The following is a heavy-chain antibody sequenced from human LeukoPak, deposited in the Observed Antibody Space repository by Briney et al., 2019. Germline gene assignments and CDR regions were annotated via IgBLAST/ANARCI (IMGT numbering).Heavy chain of an antibody. D-gene: IGHD3-22*01. CDR3: ARGGWNKFDY. Sequence: KSSETLSLTCTVSGGSISSYYWSWIRQPPGKGLEWIGYIYYSRSTNYNPSLKSRVTISVDTSKNQFSLKLSSVTAADTAVYYCARGGWNKFDYWGQGTLVTVSS. CDR2: IYYSRST. CDR1: GGSISSYY. J-gene: IGHJ4*02. V-gene: IGHV4-59*01.